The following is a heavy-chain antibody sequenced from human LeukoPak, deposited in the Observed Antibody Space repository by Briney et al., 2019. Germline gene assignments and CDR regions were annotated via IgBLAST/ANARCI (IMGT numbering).Heavy chain of an antibody. J-gene: IGHJ3*02. CDR3: ARSYGGI. CDR1: GFTFSSYA. D-gene: IGHD4-17*01. V-gene: IGHV3-7*04. CDR2: IKQDGSEK. Sequence: GGSLRLSCAASGFTFSSYALSWVRQAPGKGLEWVASIKQDGSEKYYVDSVKGRFSVSRDNAKNSLYLQMSSLRAEDTAVYYCARSYGGIWGQGTMVTVSS.